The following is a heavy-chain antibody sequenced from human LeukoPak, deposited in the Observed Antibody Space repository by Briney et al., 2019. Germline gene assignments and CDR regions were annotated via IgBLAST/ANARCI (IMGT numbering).Heavy chain of an antibody. D-gene: IGHD3-22*01. Sequence: PGGSLRLSCAASGFTFSRYSMSWVRQAPGKGLEWVSVIYSGGSTYYADSVKGRFTISRDNSKNTLYLQMNSLRAEDTAVYYCARDFSSYYANSAYYGDTWFDHWGQGTLVTVSS. CDR2: IYSGGST. CDR3: ARDFSSYYANSAYYGDTWFDH. J-gene: IGHJ5*02. CDR1: GFTFSRYS. V-gene: IGHV3-66*02.